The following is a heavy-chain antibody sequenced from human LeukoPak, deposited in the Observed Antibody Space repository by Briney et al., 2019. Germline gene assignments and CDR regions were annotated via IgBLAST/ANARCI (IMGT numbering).Heavy chain of an antibody. J-gene: IGHJ4*02. Sequence: ASVKVSCKASGYTFTNYGISWVRQAPGQGLEWMGWISAYTGNTNYAQNFQGRVTMTTDTSTSTAYMELRSLRSDDTAVYYCARGIIGYYFDYWGQGSLVTVSS. CDR3: ARGIIGYYFDY. D-gene: IGHD2-15*01. CDR1: GYTFTNYG. V-gene: IGHV1-18*01. CDR2: ISAYTGNT.